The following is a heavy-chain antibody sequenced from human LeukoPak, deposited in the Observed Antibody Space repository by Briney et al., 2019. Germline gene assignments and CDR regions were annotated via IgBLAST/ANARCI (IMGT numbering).Heavy chain of an antibody. CDR2: IIPILGIA. Sequence: SVKVSCKASGGTFSSYAISWVRQAPGQGLEWMGRIIPILGIANYAQKFQGRVTITADKSTSTAYVELSSLRSEDTAVYYCARVGYYDSSGPRYFDLWGRGTLVTVSS. CDR1: GGTFSSYA. CDR3: ARVGYYDSSGPRYFDL. D-gene: IGHD3-22*01. V-gene: IGHV1-69*04. J-gene: IGHJ2*01.